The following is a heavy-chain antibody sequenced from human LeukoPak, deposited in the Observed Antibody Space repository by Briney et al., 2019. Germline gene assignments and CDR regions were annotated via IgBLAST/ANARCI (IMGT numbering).Heavy chain of an antibody. J-gene: IGHJ4*02. D-gene: IGHD1-20*01. CDR3: ARDQSSITGTPSGYFDY. CDR2: IYSGGST. CDR1: GFTVSSNY. V-gene: IGHV3-53*01. Sequence: QPGGSLRLSCAASGFTVSSNYMSWVRQAPGKGLEWVSVIYSGGSTYYADSVKGRFTISRDNSKNTLYLQMNSLRAEDTAVYYCARDQSSITGTPSGYFDYWGQGTLVTVSS.